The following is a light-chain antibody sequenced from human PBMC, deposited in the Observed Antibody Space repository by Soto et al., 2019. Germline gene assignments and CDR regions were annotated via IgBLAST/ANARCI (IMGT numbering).Light chain of an antibody. CDR1: QGISTY. V-gene: IGKV1-27*01. J-gene: IGKJ4*01. Sequence: DIPMTQSPSSLSASVGDRVTITCRASQGISTYLAWYQQKPGKVPQLLIYAAFTLKSGVPSRFSGSGSGTDFTLTISSLQPEDVATYYCQKYNSAPLTFGGGTKVEIK. CDR2: AAF. CDR3: QKYNSAPLT.